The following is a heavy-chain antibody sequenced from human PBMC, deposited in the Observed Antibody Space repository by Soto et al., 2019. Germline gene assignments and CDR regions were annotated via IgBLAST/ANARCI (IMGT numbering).Heavy chain of an antibody. V-gene: IGHV4-59*01. CDR1: GGSISNYY. J-gene: IGHJ6*02. CDR2: IYSSGST. D-gene: IGHD3-10*01. Sequence: SETLSLTCTVSGGSISNYYWNWIRQSPGKGLEWIGYIYSSGSTHYNPSLQNRVTISIDTSKNQVSLKLSSVTAADTAVYYCARAGYYGSGSYYGYYYGMDVWGQGTTVTVSS. CDR3: ARAGYYGSGSYYGYYYGMDV.